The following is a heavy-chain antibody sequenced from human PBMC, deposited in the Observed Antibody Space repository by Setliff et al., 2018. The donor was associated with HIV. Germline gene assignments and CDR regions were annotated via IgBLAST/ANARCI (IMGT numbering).Heavy chain of an antibody. Sequence: GGSLRLSCAASGFTFSSYEMNWVRQAPGKGLEWVSYISSSGSTIYYADSVKGRFTISRDNAKNSLYLQMNSLRAEDTALYYCVKNIGGYSSSSVFDYWGQGTLVTVSS. CDR2: ISSSGSTI. CDR1: GFTFSSYE. D-gene: IGHD6-6*01. J-gene: IGHJ4*02. CDR3: VKNIGGYSSSSVFDY. V-gene: IGHV3-48*03.